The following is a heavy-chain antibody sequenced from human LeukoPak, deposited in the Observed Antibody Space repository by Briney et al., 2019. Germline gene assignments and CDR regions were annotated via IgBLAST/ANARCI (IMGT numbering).Heavy chain of an antibody. CDR3: ARMTTVVTPRAFDI. CDR1: GYSFVSYW. D-gene: IGHD4-23*01. J-gene: IGHJ3*02. V-gene: IGHV5-51*01. CDR2: IYPGDSDT. Sequence: GESLKISCKGSGYSFVSYWIGWLGQMPGKGLEWMGIIYPGDSDTTYSPSFQGQVTISADKSISTAYLQWSSLKASDTAMYYCARMTTVVTPRAFDIWGQGTMVTVSS.